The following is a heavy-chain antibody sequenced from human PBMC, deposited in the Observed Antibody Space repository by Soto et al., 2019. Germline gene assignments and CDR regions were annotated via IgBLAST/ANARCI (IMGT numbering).Heavy chain of an antibody. D-gene: IGHD3-9*01. J-gene: IGHJ4*02. CDR1: GFTFSSYS. CDR3: AIDPYRDNTGFPGY. Sequence: EVQLVESGGGLVQTGGSLRLSCAASGFTFSSYSMNWIRQAPGKGLEWISYIGGSGSDTHSADSVKGRFTTSRDNAKNLLFLQMDSLRDEDTAFYYCAIDPYRDNTGFPGYWGQGTLVTVSS. CDR2: IGGSGSDT. V-gene: IGHV3-48*02.